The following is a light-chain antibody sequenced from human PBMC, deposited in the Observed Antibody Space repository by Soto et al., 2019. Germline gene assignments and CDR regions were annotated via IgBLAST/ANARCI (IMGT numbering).Light chain of an antibody. CDR2: GNI. Sequence: QSVLTQPPSVSGAPGQRVTISCTGSSSNIGAGYDVHWYQQLPGTAPKLLIYGNINRPSGVPDRFSGSKSGTSASLAITGLHAEDESEYYCQSYDSSLSGYYVFGTGTKVTVL. V-gene: IGLV1-40*01. J-gene: IGLJ1*01. CDR1: SSNIGAGYD. CDR3: QSYDSSLSGYYV.